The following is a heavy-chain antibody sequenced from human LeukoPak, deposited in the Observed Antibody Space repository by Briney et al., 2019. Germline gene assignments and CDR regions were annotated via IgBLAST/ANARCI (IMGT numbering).Heavy chain of an antibody. CDR3: ARAGQNCSSTSCYDY. CDR1: GGTFSSYA. D-gene: IGHD2-2*01. CDR2: IIPILGIA. V-gene: IGHV1-69*04. J-gene: IGHJ4*02. Sequence: ASVKVSCKASGGTFSSYAISWVRQAPGQGLEWMGRIIPILGIANYAQKFQGRVTITADKSTSTAYMELSSLRSDDTAVYYCARAGQNCSSTSCYDYWGQGTLVTVSS.